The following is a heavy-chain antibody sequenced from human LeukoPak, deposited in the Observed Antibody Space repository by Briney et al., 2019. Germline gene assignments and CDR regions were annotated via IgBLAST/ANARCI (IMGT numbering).Heavy chain of an antibody. J-gene: IGHJ4*02. Sequence: SETLSLTCTVSGGSISSSGYFLSWIRQHPGKGLEWIGYIYYSGNTYYNPSLKSRVSISIDTSKNQFSLKLNSVTAADTAVYYCARGATTVFDYWGQGTLVTVSS. CDR1: GGSISSSGYF. D-gene: IGHD4-17*01. V-gene: IGHV4-31*03. CDR3: ARGATTVFDY. CDR2: IYYSGNT.